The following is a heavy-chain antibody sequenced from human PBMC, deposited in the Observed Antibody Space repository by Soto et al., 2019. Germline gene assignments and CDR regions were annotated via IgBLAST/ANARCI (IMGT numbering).Heavy chain of an antibody. D-gene: IGHD6-19*01. J-gene: IGHJ6*02. CDR3: ARGKYSGPRGGLDV. CDR2: IYPDDPDT. CDR1: GFNFPTFW. V-gene: IGHV5-51*01. Sequence: GESLKISCKHSGFNFPTFWIAWVRQMPGKGLEWMGTIYPDDPDTRYSPSFQGQVTISADKSIQTAYLQWGSLKASDSALYYCARGKYSGPRGGLDVWGQGTP.